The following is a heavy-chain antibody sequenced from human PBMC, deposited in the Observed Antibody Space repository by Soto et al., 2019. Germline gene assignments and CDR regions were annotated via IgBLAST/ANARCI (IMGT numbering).Heavy chain of an antibody. Sequence: PSETLSLTCTVSGDSITNKDWWSWVRQPPGMGLEWIGEIYHTGTTNYNPSLRSRVSISVDNSKNQFSLKLTSVTAADTAMYYCARSEYFDYWGQGTLVTVSS. J-gene: IGHJ4*02. CDR1: GDSITNKDW. CDR3: ARSEYFDY. V-gene: IGHV4-4*02. CDR2: IYHTGTT.